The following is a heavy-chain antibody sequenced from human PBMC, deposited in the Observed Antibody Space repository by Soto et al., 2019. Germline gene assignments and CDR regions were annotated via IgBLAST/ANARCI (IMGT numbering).Heavy chain of an antibody. J-gene: IGHJ4*02. V-gene: IGHV4-38-2*01. D-gene: IGHD3-10*01. CDR1: GYSIYSDYY. CDR3: AKKGYYPSGKINLFDS. CDR2: VDHSGRT. Sequence: SETLSLTCAVSGYSIYSDYYWGWIRQPPGKGLEWIGSVDHSGRTYYSPSLRSRLTIFIDTSKNQFSLRLTSVTAADTAMYFCAKKGYYPSGKINLFDSWGPGTLVTDSS.